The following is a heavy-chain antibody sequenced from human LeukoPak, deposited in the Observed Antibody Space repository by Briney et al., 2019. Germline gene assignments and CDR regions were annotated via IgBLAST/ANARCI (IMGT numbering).Heavy chain of an antibody. J-gene: IGHJ4*02. CDR2: ISGSGGST. CDR1: GFTFSSYA. D-gene: IGHD3-3*01. CDR3: ARDHYDFWGGYSYYFDY. V-gene: IGHV3-23*01. Sequence: GGSLRLSCAASGFTFSSYAMSWVRQAPGKGLEWVSAISGSGGSTYYADSVKGRFTISRDNSKNTLYLQMNSLRAEDTAVYYCARDHYDFWGGYSYYFDYWGQGTLVTVSS.